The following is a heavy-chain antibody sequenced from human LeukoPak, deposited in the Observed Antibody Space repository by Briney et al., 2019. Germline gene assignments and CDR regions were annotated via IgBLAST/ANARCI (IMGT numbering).Heavy chain of an antibody. V-gene: IGHV1-2*02. D-gene: IGHD2-2*01. CDR3: ARANFLYCSSTTCLFDY. J-gene: IGHJ4*02. Sequence: GASVKVSCKASGYTFTDYYLHWVRQAPGQGFEWMGWINPNSGDTNYAQKFQGRVTMTRDTSISTAHMEMSRLRFDDTAVYYCARANFLYCSSTTCLFDYWGQGTLVAVSS. CDR1: GYTFTDYY. CDR2: INPNSGDT.